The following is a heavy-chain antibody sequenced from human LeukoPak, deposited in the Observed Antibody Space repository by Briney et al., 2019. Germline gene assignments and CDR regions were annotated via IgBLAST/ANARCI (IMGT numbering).Heavy chain of an antibody. V-gene: IGHV4-61*02. D-gene: IGHD3-9*01. CDR1: GGSISSGSYY. CDR3: ARDWLLGENWFDP. Sequence: KSSETLSLTCTVSGGSISSGSYYWSWIRQPAGKGLEWIGRIYTSGSTNYNPSLKSRVTISVDTSKNQFSLKLSSVTAADTAVYYCARDWLLGENWFDPWGQGTLVTVSS. CDR2: IYTSGST. J-gene: IGHJ5*02.